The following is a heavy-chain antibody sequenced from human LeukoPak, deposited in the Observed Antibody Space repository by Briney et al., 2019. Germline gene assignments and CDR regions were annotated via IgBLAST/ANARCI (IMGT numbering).Heavy chain of an antibody. Sequence: SETLSLTCSVSGGSITSSNYYWGWIRQPPGKGLEWIGSIYYSGSTFYNPSLKSRVTISVDTSKNQFFLKLRSVTAADTAVYHCARVYGSGTWYFDYWGQGALVTVSS. CDR2: IYYSGST. CDR1: GGSITSSNYY. V-gene: IGHV4-39*07. CDR3: ARVYGSGTWYFDY. J-gene: IGHJ4*02. D-gene: IGHD3-10*01.